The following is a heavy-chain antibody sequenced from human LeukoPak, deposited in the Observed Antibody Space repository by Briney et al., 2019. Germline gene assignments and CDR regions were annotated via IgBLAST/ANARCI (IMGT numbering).Heavy chain of an antibody. CDR3: ASGGIYYGAAFDF. CDR2: ISTTGTTI. V-gene: IGHV3-48*03. Sequence: GGSLRLSCAASGFTFNSYEMNWVRQAPGKGLEWVAYISTTGTTIYYADSVKGRFTISRDNAKNSLYLQMNSLRAEDTALYYCASGGIYYGAAFDFWGQGSLVTVSA. D-gene: IGHD1-26*01. J-gene: IGHJ4*02. CDR1: GFTFNSYE.